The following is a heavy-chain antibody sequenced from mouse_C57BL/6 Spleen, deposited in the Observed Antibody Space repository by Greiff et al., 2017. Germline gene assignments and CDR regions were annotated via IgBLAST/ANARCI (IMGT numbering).Heavy chain of an antibody. J-gene: IGHJ2*01. D-gene: IGHD1-1*01. CDR2: IDPSDSEN. Sequence: QVQLQQPGAELVRPGSSVKLSCKASGYTFTSYWMHWVKQRPIQGLEWIGNIDPSDSENHYNQKFKGKATLNVDKSSITAYMQLRSLTSEDSAVYYCARLNGSSLFDYWGQGTTLTGSS. CDR1: GYTFTSYW. CDR3: ARLNGSSLFDY. V-gene: IGHV1-52*01.